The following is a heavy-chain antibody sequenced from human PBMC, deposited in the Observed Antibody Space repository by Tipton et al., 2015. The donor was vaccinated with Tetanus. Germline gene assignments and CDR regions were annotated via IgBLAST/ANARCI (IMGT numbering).Heavy chain of an antibody. CDR1: GFTFTTYS. Sequence: SLRLSCAASGFTFTTYSMNWVRQAPGKGLEWVSYISYSSTSIYYAASVKGRFAVSRDNAKNSLYLQMNSLRDEDTAIYYCARDFRPIFGVAQPFDPWGQGTLVTVSS. D-gene: IGHD3-3*01. CDR2: ISYSSTSI. J-gene: IGHJ5*02. V-gene: IGHV3-48*02. CDR3: ARDFRPIFGVAQPFDP.